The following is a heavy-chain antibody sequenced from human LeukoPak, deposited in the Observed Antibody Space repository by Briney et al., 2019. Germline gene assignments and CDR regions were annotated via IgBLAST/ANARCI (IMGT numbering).Heavy chain of an antibody. CDR1: GFTVSTNF. V-gene: IGHV3-53*01. CDR3: ARYCSGGCYSGVDY. J-gene: IGHJ4*02. Sequence: PGESLRLSCAASGFTVSTNFMSWVRQAPGKGLEWVSLIYSGGNTYYADSVKGRFTISRDNSKNTLYLQMDSLRAEDTAVYYCARYCSGGCYSGVDYWGQGTLVTVPS. D-gene: IGHD2-15*01. CDR2: IYSGGNT.